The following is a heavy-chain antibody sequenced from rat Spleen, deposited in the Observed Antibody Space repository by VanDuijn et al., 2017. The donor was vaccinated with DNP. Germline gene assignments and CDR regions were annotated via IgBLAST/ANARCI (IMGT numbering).Heavy chain of an antibody. J-gene: IGHJ2*01. CDR1: GFTFSAYY. D-gene: IGHD4-3*01. Sequence: EVQLVASGGGFVQPGRSLKLSCAASGFTFSAYYVAWVRQAPAKGLEWVAYIGSPAYAPYYGDSVKGRFTISRDNAKSTLYLQMNSLRSEDMATYYCVRWNSGHFDYWGQGVMVTVSS. V-gene: IGHV5-22*01. CDR3: VRWNSGHFDY. CDR2: IGSPAYAP.